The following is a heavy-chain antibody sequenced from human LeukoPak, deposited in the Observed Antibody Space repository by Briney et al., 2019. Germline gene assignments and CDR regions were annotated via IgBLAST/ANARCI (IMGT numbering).Heavy chain of an antibody. D-gene: IGHD6-25*01. CDR2: INPSGGST. V-gene: IGHV1-46*01. J-gene: IGHJ4*02. Sequence: GASVKVSCKASGYTFTSYYMHWVRQAPGQGLEWMGIINPSGGSTSYAQKFQGRVTMTRDTSTSTVYMELSSLRSEDTAIYYCAKALQRQPRVYDSWGQGTLVTVSS. CDR3: AKALQRQPRVYDS. CDR1: GYTFTSYY.